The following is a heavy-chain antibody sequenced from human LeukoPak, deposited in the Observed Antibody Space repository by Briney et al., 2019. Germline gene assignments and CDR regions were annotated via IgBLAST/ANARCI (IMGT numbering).Heavy chain of an antibody. CDR2: MFHGGST. CDR3: VRLVPLTGLCRGAKCYYMDV. J-gene: IGHJ6*03. D-gene: IGHD1-14*01. CDR1: GHSIKSSYS. V-gene: IGHV4-38-2*01. Sequence: SETLSLTCAVSGHSIKSSYSWGWIRPPPGMGLEWIGSMFHGGSTYYTPSLQSRVSISADTTENRLSLEVRSVTASDTAVYYCVRLVPLTGLCRGAKCYYMDVWGKGTMVTVSS.